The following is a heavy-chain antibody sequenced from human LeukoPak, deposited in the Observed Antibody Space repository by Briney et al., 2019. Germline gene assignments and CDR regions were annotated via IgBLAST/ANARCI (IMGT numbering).Heavy chain of an antibody. J-gene: IGHJ4*02. D-gene: IGHD2-15*01. CDR1: GFTFSTSS. CDR2: ISSSRSYI. Sequence: PAGSLRLSCAASGFTFSTSSLNWVRQAPGKGLEWVSSISSSRSYIYYADSVKGRFTISRDNAKNSLYLQMNSLGAEDTAVYYCAREGGFCFGDTCRFFDFWGQGTLVTVSS. CDR3: AREGGFCFGDTCRFFDF. V-gene: IGHV3-21*01.